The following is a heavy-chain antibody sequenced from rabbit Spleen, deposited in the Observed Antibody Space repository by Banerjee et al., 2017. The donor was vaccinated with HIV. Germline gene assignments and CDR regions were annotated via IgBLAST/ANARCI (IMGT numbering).Heavy chain of an antibody. CDR2: IYAGGSGST. D-gene: IGHD2-1*01. CDR3: GRAGEGGYGYLDL. V-gene: IGHV1S40*01. J-gene: IGHJ4*01. Sequence: QSLEESGGGLVQPEGSLTLTCKASGFSFSSSDYICWVRQAPGKGLEWIACIYAGGSGSTYYASWAKGRFTISKTSSTTVTLEMTSLTVADTATFFCGRAGEGGYGYLDLWVQGTLVTVS. CDR1: GFSFSSSDY.